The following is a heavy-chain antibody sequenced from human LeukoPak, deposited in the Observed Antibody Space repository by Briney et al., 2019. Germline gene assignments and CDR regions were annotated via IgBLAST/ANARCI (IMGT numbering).Heavy chain of an antibody. V-gene: IGHV3-73*01. CDR3: TRHSEVGASY. Sequence: PGGSLRLSCAASGFTFSGSAMHGVRQASGKGREWVGRIRSKANSYATAYAASVKGRFTISRDDSKNTAYLQMNSLKTEDTAVYYCTRHSEVGASYWGQGTLVTVSS. D-gene: IGHD1-26*01. CDR1: GFTFSGSA. CDR2: IRSKANSYAT. J-gene: IGHJ4*02.